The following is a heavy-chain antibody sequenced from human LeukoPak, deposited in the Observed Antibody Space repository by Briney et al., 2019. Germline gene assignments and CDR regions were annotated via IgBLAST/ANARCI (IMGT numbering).Heavy chain of an antibody. J-gene: IGHJ4*02. D-gene: IGHD3-10*01. CDR3: AKVALVWFGELFPLFDY. Sequence: PGGSLRLSCAASGFTFSSYWMSWVRQAPGKGLEWVSAISGSGGSTYYADSVKGRFTISRDNSKNTLYLQMNSLRAEDTAVYYCAKVALVWFGELFPLFDYWGQGALVTVSS. V-gene: IGHV3-23*01. CDR2: ISGSGGST. CDR1: GFTFSSYW.